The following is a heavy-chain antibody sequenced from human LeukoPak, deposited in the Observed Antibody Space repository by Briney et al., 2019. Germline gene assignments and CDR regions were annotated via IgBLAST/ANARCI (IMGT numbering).Heavy chain of an antibody. CDR2: INPNSGGT. D-gene: IGHD6-13*01. CDR3: ARRQQQLVDYNWFDP. Sequence: ASVKVSCKASGYTFTGYYMHWVRQAPGQGLEWMGWINPNSGGTNYAQKFQGRVTMTRDTSISTAYMELSRLRSDDTAVYYCARRQQQLVDYNWFDPWGQGTLVTVSS. V-gene: IGHV1-2*02. CDR1: GYTFTGYY. J-gene: IGHJ5*02.